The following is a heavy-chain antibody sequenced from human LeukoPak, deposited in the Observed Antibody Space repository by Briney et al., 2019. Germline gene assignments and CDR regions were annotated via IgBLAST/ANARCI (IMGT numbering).Heavy chain of an antibody. V-gene: IGHV4-31*03. Sequence: PSETLSLTCTVSGGSISSVGYYWSWLRQHPGKGLEWVGFIYYSGITDYNPSLKSRLTISVDTSKNQFFLKLSSVTAADTAVYCCARHGAGFDGSGSYFDYWGQGTLVSVSS. D-gene: IGHD3-10*01. CDR3: ARHGAGFDGSGSYFDY. CDR1: GGSISSVGYY. J-gene: IGHJ4*02. CDR2: IYYSGIT.